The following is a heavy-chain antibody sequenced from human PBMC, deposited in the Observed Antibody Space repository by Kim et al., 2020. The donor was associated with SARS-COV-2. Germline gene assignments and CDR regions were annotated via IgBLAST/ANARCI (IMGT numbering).Heavy chain of an antibody. Sequence: DDAQKVQGRVTMTTDTSTNTAYMELWSLRSDDTAMYYCARGAYGDVSFDYWGQGTLVTVSS. D-gene: IGHD4-17*01. J-gene: IGHJ4*02. CDR3: ARGAYGDVSFDY. V-gene: IGHV1-18*01.